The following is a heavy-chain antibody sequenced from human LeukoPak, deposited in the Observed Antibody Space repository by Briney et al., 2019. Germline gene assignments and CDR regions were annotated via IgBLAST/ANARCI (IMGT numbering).Heavy chain of an antibody. CDR1: GYSFTSYW. Sequence: GESLKISCKGSGYSFTSYWIGWVRQMPGKGLEQMGIIYPGDSDTRYSPSFQGQVTISADKSISTAYLQWSSLKASDTAMYYCARRYCSSTSCYGENYSDYWGQGTLVTVSS. D-gene: IGHD2-2*01. V-gene: IGHV5-51*01. J-gene: IGHJ4*02. CDR3: ARRYCSSTSCYGENYSDY. CDR2: IYPGDSDT.